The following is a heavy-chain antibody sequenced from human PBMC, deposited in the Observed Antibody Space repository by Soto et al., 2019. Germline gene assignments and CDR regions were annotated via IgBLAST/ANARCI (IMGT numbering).Heavy chain of an antibody. D-gene: IGHD3-22*01. CDR1: GYTFTGYY. Sequence: VASVKVSCKASGYTFTGYYMHWVRQAPGQGLEWMGWINPNSGGTNYAQKFQGWVTMTRDTSISTAYMELSRLRSDDTAVYYCARGLNPIVVVHHPHYFDYWGQGTLVTVSS. CDR2: INPNSGGT. J-gene: IGHJ4*02. CDR3: ARGLNPIVVVHHPHYFDY. V-gene: IGHV1-2*04.